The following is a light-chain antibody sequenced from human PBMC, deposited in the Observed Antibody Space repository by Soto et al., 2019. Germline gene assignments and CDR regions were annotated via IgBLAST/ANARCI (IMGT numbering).Light chain of an antibody. CDR3: GSFVGGTTLI. J-gene: IGLJ2*01. CDR1: GSDVGAYNY. CDR2: EVI. V-gene: IGLV2-8*01. Sequence: QSALTQSPSASGIRGQSVTISCSGTGSDVGAYNYLSWYQHHPGKAPKLIIYEVIKRPSGVPDRFSGSKSGTTASLTVSGLLTEDEAVYYCGSFVGGTTLIFGGGTQLTVL.